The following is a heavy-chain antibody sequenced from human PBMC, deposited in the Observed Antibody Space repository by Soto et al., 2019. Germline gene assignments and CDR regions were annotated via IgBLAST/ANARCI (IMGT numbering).Heavy chain of an antibody. J-gene: IGHJ4*02. Sequence: QVQLVESGGGVVQPGRSLRLSCAASGFTFSAYGIHWVRQAPGKGLEWVAVISHDGSNTNYADSVKGRVTISRDNSKDTVYRQMTSLRAADTAVYYCAKDTSNYSSSGYYGFDSWGQGSLVTVFS. CDR1: GFTFSAYG. CDR2: ISHDGSNT. V-gene: IGHV3-30*18. CDR3: AKDTSNYSSSGYYGFDS. D-gene: IGHD3-22*01.